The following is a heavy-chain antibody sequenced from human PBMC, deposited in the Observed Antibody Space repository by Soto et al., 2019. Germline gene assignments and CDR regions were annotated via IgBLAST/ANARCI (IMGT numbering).Heavy chain of an antibody. CDR3: AKERGVRWYYDSSGYYHFDY. D-gene: IGHD3-22*01. J-gene: IGHJ4*02. CDR2: ISGSGGST. Sequence: GGSLRLSCAASGFTFSSYAMSWVRQAPGKGLEWVSAISGSGGSTYYADSVKGRFTISRDNSKNTLYLQMNSLRAEDTAVYYCAKERGVRWYYDSSGYYHFDYWGQGTLVTVSS. CDR1: GFTFSSYA. V-gene: IGHV3-23*01.